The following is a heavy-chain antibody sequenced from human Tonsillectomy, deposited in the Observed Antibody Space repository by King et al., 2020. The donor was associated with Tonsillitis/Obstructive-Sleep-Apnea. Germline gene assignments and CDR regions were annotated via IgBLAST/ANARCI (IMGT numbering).Heavy chain of an antibody. CDR2: IYYSGST. CDR1: GGSISSSSYY. J-gene: IGHJ5*02. V-gene: IGHV4-39*01. CDR3: ARHRGYCSNTSCKYNWFEP. Sequence: QMQLQESGPGLVKPSETLSLTCTVSGGSISSSSYYWGWIRQPPGKGLEWIGSIYYSGSTYHNPSLKSLVTISADTSKNQFSLKLNSVTAADTAVYYCARHRGYCSNTSCKYNWFEPWGQGTLVTVSS. D-gene: IGHD2-2*01.